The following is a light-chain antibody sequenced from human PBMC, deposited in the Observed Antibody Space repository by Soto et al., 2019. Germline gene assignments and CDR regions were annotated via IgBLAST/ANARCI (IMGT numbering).Light chain of an antibody. CDR1: SSDVGSYKL. CDR2: EVS. CDR3: CSYAGRSTYV. J-gene: IGLJ1*01. Sequence: QSALTQPASVSGSPGQSITISCTGTSSDVGSYKLVSWYQQHPGKAPKLMIYEVSQRPSGVSNRFSGSKSGNTASLTISGLQAEDEADYYCCSYAGRSTYVFGTGTKLTV. V-gene: IGLV2-23*02.